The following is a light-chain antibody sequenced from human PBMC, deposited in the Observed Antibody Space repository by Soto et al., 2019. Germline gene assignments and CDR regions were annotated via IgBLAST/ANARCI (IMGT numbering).Light chain of an antibody. Sequence: QSVLTQPASVSGSPGQSIAISCSGTSVDVGNNNHVCWYQQNPGKAPKLMIFEVSNRPSGVSDRFSGSKSGNTASLTISGLQAEDEADYYCSSYTSSNTWVFGGGTKLTVL. J-gene: IGLJ3*02. CDR2: EVS. CDR1: SVDVGNNNH. V-gene: IGLV2-14*01. CDR3: SSYTSSNTWV.